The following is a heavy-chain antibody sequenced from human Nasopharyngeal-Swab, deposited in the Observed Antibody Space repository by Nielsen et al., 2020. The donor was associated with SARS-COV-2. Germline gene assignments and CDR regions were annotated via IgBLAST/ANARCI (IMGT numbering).Heavy chain of an antibody. V-gene: IGHV4-34*01. CDR1: GGSFSGYY. J-gene: IGHJ6*02. Sequence: SETLSLTCAVYGGSFSGYYWSWIRQPPGKGLEWIGEINHSGSTYYNPSLKSRVTISVDTSKNQFSLKLSSVTAADTAVYYCARHERSIWSGYYTGYYYGMDVWGQGTTVTVSS. D-gene: IGHD3-3*01. CDR3: ARHERSIWSGYYTGYYYGMDV. CDR2: INHSGST.